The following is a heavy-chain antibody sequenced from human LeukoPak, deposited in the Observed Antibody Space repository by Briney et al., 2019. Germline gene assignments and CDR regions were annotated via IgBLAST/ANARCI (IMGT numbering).Heavy chain of an antibody. V-gene: IGHV4-59*08. CDR1: GGSISSYY. Sequence: SVTLSLTCTVSGGSISSYYWSWIRQPPGKGLEWIGYIYYSGSANYNPSLKSRVTISVDTSKNQFSLKLSSVTAADTAVYYCARGVGATTIDYWGQGTLVTVSS. CDR3: ARGVGATTIDY. CDR2: IYYSGSA. D-gene: IGHD1-26*01. J-gene: IGHJ4*02.